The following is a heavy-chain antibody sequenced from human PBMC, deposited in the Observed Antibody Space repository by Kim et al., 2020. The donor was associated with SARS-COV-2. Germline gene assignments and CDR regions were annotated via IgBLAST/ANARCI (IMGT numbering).Heavy chain of an antibody. CDR3: AREGDRGILYYFDY. CDR1: GGSISSSNW. J-gene: IGHJ4*02. D-gene: IGHD2-15*01. Sequence: SETLSLTCAVSGGSISSSNWWSWVRQPPGKGLEWIGEIYHSGSTNYNPSLKSRVTISVDKSKNQFSLKLSSVTAADTAVYYCAREGDRGILYYFDYWGQGTLVTVSS. CDR2: IYHSGST. V-gene: IGHV4-4*02.